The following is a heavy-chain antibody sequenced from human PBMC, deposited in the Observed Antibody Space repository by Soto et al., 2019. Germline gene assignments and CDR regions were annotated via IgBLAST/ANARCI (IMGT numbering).Heavy chain of an antibody. D-gene: IGHD7-27*01. CDR1: GASISSGDFV. J-gene: IGHJ4*02. Sequence: QVQLRESGPGLVKPSQTLSLTCTVSGASISSGDFVWSWIRQPPGKGLEWTGYVRYSGSTYYNPSLKSRVTISVETSNNQFSLTLSSGTAADTAGYYCAKLGGSVDDWGQGTLVTVS. CDR2: VRYSGST. V-gene: IGHV4-30-4*01. CDR3: AKLGGSVDD.